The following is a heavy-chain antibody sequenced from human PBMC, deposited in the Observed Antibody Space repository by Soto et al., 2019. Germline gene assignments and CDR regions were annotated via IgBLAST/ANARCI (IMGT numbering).Heavy chain of an antibody. J-gene: IGHJ4*02. CDR2: IHYSGST. D-gene: IGHD5-18*01. CDR1: GASISSGGYF. Sequence: QVQLQESGPGLVKPSQTLSLACSVSGASISSGGYFWSWIRQLPGKGLEWIGYIHYSGSTYYNPSIKSRVVMSMDTSKNDFSLKLNSVTAADTAVFYCARGFVETAMAFDYWGQGALVTVSS. V-gene: IGHV4-31*03. CDR3: ARGFVETAMAFDY.